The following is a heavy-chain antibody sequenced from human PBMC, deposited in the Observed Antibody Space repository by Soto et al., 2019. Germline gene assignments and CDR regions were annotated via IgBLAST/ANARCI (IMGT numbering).Heavy chain of an antibody. CDR3: AKLKDYYGMDV. J-gene: IGHJ6*02. D-gene: IGHD1-7*01. CDR1: GYTFTGYY. Sequence: ASVKVSCKSSGYTFTGYYMHWVRQATGQGLEWMGWMNPNSGNTGYAQKFQGRVTMTRNTSISTAYMELSSLRSEDTAVYYCAKLKDYYGMDVWGQGTTVTVSS. V-gene: IGHV1-8*02. CDR2: MNPNSGNT.